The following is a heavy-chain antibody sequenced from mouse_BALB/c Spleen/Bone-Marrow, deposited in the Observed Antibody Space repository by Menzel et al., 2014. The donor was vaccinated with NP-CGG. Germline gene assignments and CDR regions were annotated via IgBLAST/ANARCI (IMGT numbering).Heavy chain of an antibody. CDR1: GYTFTSYW. J-gene: IGHJ1*01. CDR3: AKYYTCYFDV. Sequence: QVQLQQSGAELVKPGASVKLSCKTSGYTFTSYWMHWVKQRPGQGLEWIGEINPNNGRTNYNKKFRNKATLTVDKSSSPSSIQHNSLTSENSTFYYSAKYYTCYFDVWGAGTTLTVSS. D-gene: IGHD1-1*01. V-gene: IGHV1S81*02. CDR2: INPNNGRT.